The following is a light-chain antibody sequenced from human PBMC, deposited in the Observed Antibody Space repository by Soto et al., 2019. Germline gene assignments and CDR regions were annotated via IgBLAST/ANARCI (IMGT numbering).Light chain of an antibody. J-gene: IGLJ2*01. CDR2: YDS. Sequence: SYELTQPPSVSVAPGETARISCGGDNIGIKSVHWYQHQPGQAPVLVIHYDSDRPSGIPERFSGSNSGNTATLTISSVEAGDEADYYCQVRHSASEPVVFGGGTKVTVL. V-gene: IGLV3-21*04. CDR1: NIGIKS. CDR3: QVRHSASEPVV.